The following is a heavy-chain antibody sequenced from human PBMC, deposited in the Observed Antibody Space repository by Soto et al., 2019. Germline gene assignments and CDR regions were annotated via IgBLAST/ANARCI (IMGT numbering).Heavy chain of an antibody. J-gene: IGHJ4*02. CDR1: GFTFSSYW. Sequence: PGGSLRLSCAASGFTFSSYWMSWVRQAPGKGLEWVANIKQDGSEKYYVDSVKGRLTISRDNAKNSLYLQMNSLRAEDTAVYYCARAVLPYYYDSSGQAFDYWGQGTLVTVSS. V-gene: IGHV3-7*03. D-gene: IGHD3-22*01. CDR2: IKQDGSEK. CDR3: ARAVLPYYYDSSGQAFDY.